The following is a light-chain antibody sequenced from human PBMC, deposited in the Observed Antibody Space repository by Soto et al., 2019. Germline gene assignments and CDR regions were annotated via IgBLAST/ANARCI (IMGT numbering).Light chain of an antibody. J-gene: IGLJ2*01. Sequence: QSALTQPPSASGSPGQSVTISCTGTSSDVGGYNYVSWYQQHPGKAPNLMIYEVSKRPSGVPDRFSGSKSGNTASLTVSGLQAEDEADYYCSSYAGSNIYVVFGGGTKVTVL. CDR3: SSYAGSNIYVV. CDR2: EVS. V-gene: IGLV2-8*01. CDR1: SSDVGGYNY.